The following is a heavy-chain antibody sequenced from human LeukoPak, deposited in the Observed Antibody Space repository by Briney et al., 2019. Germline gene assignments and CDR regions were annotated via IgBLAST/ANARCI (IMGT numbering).Heavy chain of an antibody. J-gene: IGHJ4*02. CDR3: ARDLYGDYFDY. Sequence: ASVKVSCKASGYTFSRYGMHWVRQAPGQRLEWMGWINAGNENTKYSQKFQGRVSSTRDTSASTAYMELSSLTSEDTAVYYCARDLYGDYFDYWGQGPLLTVSS. D-gene: IGHD3-16*01. V-gene: IGHV1-3*01. CDR1: GYTFSRYG. CDR2: INAGNENT.